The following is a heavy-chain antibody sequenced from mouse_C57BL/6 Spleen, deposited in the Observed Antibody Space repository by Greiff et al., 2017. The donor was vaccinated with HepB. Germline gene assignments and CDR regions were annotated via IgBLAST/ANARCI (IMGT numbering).Heavy chain of an antibody. CDR2: RSYDGSN. J-gene: IGHJ3*01. V-gene: IGHV3-6*01. D-gene: IGHD2-2*01. CDR1: GYSITSGYF. CDR3: ARGDGYGFAY. Sequence: EVQVVESGPGLVKPSQSLSLTCSVSGYSITSGYFWNWIRQFPGNKLEWMGYRSYDGSNNYKPSLKNRISITRDTSKNQFFLKLNSVTTEDTATYYCARGDGYGFAYWGQGTLVTVSA.